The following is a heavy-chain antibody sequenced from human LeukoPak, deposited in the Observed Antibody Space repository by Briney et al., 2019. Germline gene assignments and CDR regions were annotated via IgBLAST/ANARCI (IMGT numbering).Heavy chain of an antibody. CDR1: GFTFSSYS. V-gene: IGHV3-20*04. CDR2: INWNGGST. D-gene: IGHD1-26*01. CDR3: AREFRGSYHHFDY. Sequence: GGSLRLSCAASGFTFSSYSMNWVRQAPGKGLEWVSGINWNGGSTGYADSVKGRFTISRDNAKNSLYLQMNSLRAEDTALYYCAREFRGSYHHFDYWGQGTLVTVSS. J-gene: IGHJ4*02.